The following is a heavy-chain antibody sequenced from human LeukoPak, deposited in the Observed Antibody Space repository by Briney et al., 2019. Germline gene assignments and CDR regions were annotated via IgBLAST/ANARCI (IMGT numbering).Heavy chain of an antibody. J-gene: IGHJ5*02. CDR1: GGTSSSYA. Sequence: SVEVSCKASGGTSSSYAISWVRQAPGQGLEWMGGIIPIFGTANYAQKFQGRVTITADESTSTAYMELSSLRSEDTAVYYCARTTGNWFDPWGQGTLVTVSS. CDR2: IIPIFGTA. CDR3: ARTTGNWFDP. V-gene: IGHV1-69*01. D-gene: IGHD1-1*01.